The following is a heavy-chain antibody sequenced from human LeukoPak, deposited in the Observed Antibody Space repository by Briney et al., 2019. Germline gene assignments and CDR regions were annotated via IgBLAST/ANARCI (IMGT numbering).Heavy chain of an antibody. J-gene: IGHJ4*02. V-gene: IGHV3-15*01. CDR2: IKSKTDGGTT. CDR1: GFTFSNAW. Sequence: PAGSLRLSCAASGFTFSNAWVSWVRQAPGKGLEWVGRIKSKTDGGTTDYAAPVKGRFTISRDDSKNTLYLQMNSLKTEDTAVYYCTTLTYCSSTSCRYMWGQGTLVTVSS. D-gene: IGHD2-2*01. CDR3: TTLTYCSSTSCRYM.